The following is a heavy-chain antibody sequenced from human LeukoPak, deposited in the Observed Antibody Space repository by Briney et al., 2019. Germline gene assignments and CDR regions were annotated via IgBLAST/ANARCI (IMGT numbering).Heavy chain of an antibody. D-gene: IGHD6-6*01. J-gene: IGHJ4*02. CDR3: ARDDAPSSGGREFDY. V-gene: IGHV3-48*04. CDR2: ISSSSSTI. Sequence: GGSLRLSCAASGFTFSNYWMHWVRQAPGKGLEWVSYISSSSSTIYYADFVKGRFTISRDNAKNSLYLQMNSLRAEDTAVYYCARDDAPSSGGREFDYWGQGTLVTVSS. CDR1: GFTFSNYW.